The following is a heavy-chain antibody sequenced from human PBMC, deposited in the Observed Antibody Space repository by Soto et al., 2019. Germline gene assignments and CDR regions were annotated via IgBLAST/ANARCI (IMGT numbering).Heavy chain of an antibody. CDR2: IWYDGSNK. V-gene: IGHV3-33*01. D-gene: IGHD6-19*01. Sequence: GGSLRLSCAASGFTFSSYGMHWVSQAPGKGLEWVAVIWYDGSNKYYADSVKGRVTISRDNSKNTMYLQMNSLRAEDTAVYYCARDSQQWLVGNGMDVWGQGTTVTVSS. J-gene: IGHJ6*02. CDR1: GFTFSSYG. CDR3: ARDSQQWLVGNGMDV.